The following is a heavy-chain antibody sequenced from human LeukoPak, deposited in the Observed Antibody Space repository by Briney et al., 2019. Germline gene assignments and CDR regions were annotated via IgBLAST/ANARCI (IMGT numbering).Heavy chain of an antibody. V-gene: IGHV3-7*01. Sequence: GGSLRLSCAASGFTFSSYSMNWVRQAPGKGLEWVASIKQDGSERNYVDSVKGRFTISRDNAKNSLYLQMNSLTAEDTAVYYCAREYNWGQGTLVAVSS. D-gene: IGHD5-12*01. CDR2: IKQDGSER. CDR3: AREYN. CDR1: GFTFSSYS. J-gene: IGHJ4*02.